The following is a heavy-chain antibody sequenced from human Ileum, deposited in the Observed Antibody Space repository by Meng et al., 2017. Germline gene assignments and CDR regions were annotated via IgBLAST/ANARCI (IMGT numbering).Heavy chain of an antibody. CDR1: GGSISRSFH. Sequence: QGQLEDPGPGLVGPLGNLSITCTVSGGSISRSFHWGWGRQSPGKGLGWIGQIYLAGSPNYNPSLESRVTISVDKSKNQFSLRLTSVTAADTAIFYCVRHGGKYFDSWGQGTLVTVSS. V-gene: IGHV4-4*02. D-gene: IGHD2-15*01. CDR3: VRHGGKYFDS. CDR2: IYLAGSP. J-gene: IGHJ4*02.